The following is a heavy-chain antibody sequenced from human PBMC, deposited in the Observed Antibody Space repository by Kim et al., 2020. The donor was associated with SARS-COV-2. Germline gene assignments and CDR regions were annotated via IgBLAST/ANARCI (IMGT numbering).Heavy chain of an antibody. Sequence: GGSLRLSCAASGFTFSNYWMSWVRQAPGKGLEWVANIKPDGSEKYYVDSVKGRFTISRDNTKNSLYLQINSLRAEDTATYYCARDPPSGEGYNSIDFWGQGTLVAVSS. CDR2: IKPDGSEK. V-gene: IGHV3-7*01. CDR3: ARDPPSGEGYNSIDF. D-gene: IGHD3-22*01. CDR1: GFTFSNYW. J-gene: IGHJ4*02.